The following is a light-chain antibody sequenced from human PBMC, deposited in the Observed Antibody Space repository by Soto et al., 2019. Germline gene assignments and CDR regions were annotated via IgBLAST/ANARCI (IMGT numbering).Light chain of an antibody. Sequence: DIQMTQSPSSLSASVGDRVSITCRASQTIKSYLNWYQQKPGKAPKLLIYAASRLQSGVPSRFTGSGSGTHFTLNISNLQPEDFATYYCQQTYSTLLITFGQGTRLEIK. J-gene: IGKJ5*01. V-gene: IGKV1-39*01. CDR3: QQTYSTLLIT. CDR2: AAS. CDR1: QTIKSY.